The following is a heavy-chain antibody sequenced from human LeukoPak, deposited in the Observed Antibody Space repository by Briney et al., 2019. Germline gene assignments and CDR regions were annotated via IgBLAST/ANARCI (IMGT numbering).Heavy chain of an antibody. CDR3: AKADILTGYYNVLPAYYFDY. CDR2: ISGSGVTT. D-gene: IGHD3-9*01. CDR1: GFTFSNYG. V-gene: IGHV3-23*01. J-gene: IGHJ4*02. Sequence: GGSLRLSCAASGFTFSNYGMSWVRQAPGKGLEWVSAISGSGVTTYYADSVKGRFTISRDNSKNTLYLQMNSLRAEDTAVYYCAKADILTGYYNVLPAYYFDYWGQGTLVTVSS.